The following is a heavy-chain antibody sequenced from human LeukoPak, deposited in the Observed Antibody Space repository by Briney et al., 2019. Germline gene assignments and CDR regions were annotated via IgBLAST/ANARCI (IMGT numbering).Heavy chain of an antibody. J-gene: IGHJ4*02. D-gene: IGHD2/OR15-2a*01. V-gene: IGHV1-3*04. Sequence: GASVKVSCKASGYTFTSYVMHWVRQPPGQRLEWMGWINIGNGNTKYSQEFQGRVTITRDTSASTAYMELSSLRSEDTAVYYCARDPGLLPDYWGQGTLVTVSS. CDR1: GYTFTSYV. CDR3: ARDPGLLPDY. CDR2: INIGNGNT.